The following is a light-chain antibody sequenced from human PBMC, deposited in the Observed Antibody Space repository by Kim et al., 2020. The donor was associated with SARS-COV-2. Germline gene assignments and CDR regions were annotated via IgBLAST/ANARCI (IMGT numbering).Light chain of an antibody. Sequence: SYELTQPPSVSVSPGQTATITCSGDKLGDKYACWYQQKPGQSPVLVIYQDNKRPSGIPERFSGSNSGNTATLTISGTQAMDEADYYCQAWDSSTGVFGGGTQLIVL. J-gene: IGLJ3*02. V-gene: IGLV3-1*01. CDR3: QAWDSSTGV. CDR1: KLGDKY. CDR2: QDN.